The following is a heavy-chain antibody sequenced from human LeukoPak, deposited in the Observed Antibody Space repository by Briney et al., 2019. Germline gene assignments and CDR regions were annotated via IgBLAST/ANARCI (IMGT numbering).Heavy chain of an antibody. CDR1: GFTFSSYA. D-gene: IGHD3-10*01. Sequence: GGSLRLSCAASGFTFSSYAMSWVRQAPGKGLEWDSAISGSGGSTYYADSVKGRFTISRDNSKNTLYLQMNSLRAEDTAVYYCAKVEAYYYGSGSYSPGYFQHWGQGTLVTVSS. J-gene: IGHJ1*01. CDR3: AKVEAYYYGSGSYSPGYFQH. V-gene: IGHV3-23*01. CDR2: ISGSGGST.